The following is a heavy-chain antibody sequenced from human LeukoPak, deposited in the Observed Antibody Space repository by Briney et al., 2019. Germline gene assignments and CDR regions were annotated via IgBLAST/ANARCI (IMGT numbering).Heavy chain of an antibody. CDR1: GYTFTSYG. D-gene: IGHD2-2*02. CDR3: ARAVYCSSTSCYNSYMDV. V-gene: IGHV1-18*01. Sequence: ASVKVSCKASGYTFTSYGISWVRQAPGQGLEWMGWISAYNGNTYYAQKLQGRATMTTDTSTTTAYMELRSLRSDDTAIYYCARAVYCSSTSCYNSYMDVWGKGTTVTVSS. J-gene: IGHJ6*03. CDR2: ISAYNGNT.